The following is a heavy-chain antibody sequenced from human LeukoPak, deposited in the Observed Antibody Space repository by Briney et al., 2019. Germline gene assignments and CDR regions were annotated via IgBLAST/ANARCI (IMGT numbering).Heavy chain of an antibody. J-gene: IGHJ4*02. V-gene: IGHV3-30*02. CDR3: AKPLLGYCSSSYCLGSVGDY. Sequence: PGGSLRLSCAASGFTFSSYGIHWVRQAPGKGLEWVAFIQYDGSNKYYADSVKGRFAISRDNSKNTLYLQMNSLRTEDTAVYYCAKPLLGYCSSSYCLGSVGDYWGQGTLVTVSS. CDR2: IQYDGSNK. CDR1: GFTFSSYG. D-gene: IGHD2-2*01.